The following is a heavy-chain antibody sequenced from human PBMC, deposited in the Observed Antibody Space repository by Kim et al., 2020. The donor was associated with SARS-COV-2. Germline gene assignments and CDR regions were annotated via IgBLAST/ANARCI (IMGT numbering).Heavy chain of an antibody. CDR3: ARAKLGYCSGGSCYQISPFDP. D-gene: IGHD2-15*01. CDR2: IIPIFGTA. CDR1: GGTFSSYA. Sequence: SVKVSCKASGGTFSSYAISWVRQAPGQGLEWMGGIIPIFGTANYAQKFQGRVTITADESTSTAYMELSSLRSEDTAVYYCARAKLGYCSGGSCYQISPFDPWGQGTLVTVSS. V-gene: IGHV1-69*13. J-gene: IGHJ5*02.